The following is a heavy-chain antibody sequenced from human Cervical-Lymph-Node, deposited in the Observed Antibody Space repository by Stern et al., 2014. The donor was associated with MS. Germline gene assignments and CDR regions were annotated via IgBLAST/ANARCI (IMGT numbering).Heavy chain of an antibody. CDR2: IYPRDSET. Sequence: VQLGQSGAELLRPAESLKISCEGSGFKFSIYWIAWVRQMPRKGLEWMGIIYPRDSETRYSPSLHGQVTMSADKSPRTASPPRSSLNASDTAMYFCARQTTAWASDVWGQGTLVTVSS. CDR1: GFKFSIYW. V-gene: IGHV5-51*01. D-gene: IGHD1-14*01. CDR3: ARQTTAWASDV. J-gene: IGHJ4*02.